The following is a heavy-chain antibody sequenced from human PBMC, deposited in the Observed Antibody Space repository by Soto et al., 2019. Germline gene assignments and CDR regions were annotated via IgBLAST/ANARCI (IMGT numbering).Heavy chain of an antibody. D-gene: IGHD3-16*01. Sequence: QITLKESGPPLVKPTQTLTLTCTFSGFSLRTSGVGVGWIRHPPETALEWLALIYWADDKRYSTPSLKSRLTTPKDTSKNQVVLTRSIVNAEDTATYYCAHRITAAGGRDYWGQGTLVTVSS. V-gene: IGHV2-5*02. CDR2: IYWADDK. CDR3: AHRITAAGGRDY. CDR1: GFSLRTSGVG. J-gene: IGHJ4*02.